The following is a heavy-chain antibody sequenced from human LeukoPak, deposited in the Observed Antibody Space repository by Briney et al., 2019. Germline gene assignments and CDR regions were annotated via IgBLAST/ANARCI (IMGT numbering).Heavy chain of an antibody. Sequence: SETLSLTCAVSGGSFRGYSWTWIRQPPGKGLEWIGEIDHGGNTNYNPSLESRVTISVDKSKNQFSLKLNSVTAADTAVYYCARAVPYSSSWYWFDPWGQGTLVTVSS. CDR2: IDHGGNT. J-gene: IGHJ5*02. CDR1: GGSFRGYS. CDR3: ARAVPYSSSWYWFDP. D-gene: IGHD6-13*01. V-gene: IGHV4-34*01.